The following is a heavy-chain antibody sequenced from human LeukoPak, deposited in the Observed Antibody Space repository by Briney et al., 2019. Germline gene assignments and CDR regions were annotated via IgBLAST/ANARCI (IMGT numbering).Heavy chain of an antibody. D-gene: IGHD4-11*01. Sequence: GGSLRLSCAASGFTFSSYAMHWVRQAPGKGLEYVSAISSNGGSTYYANSVKGRFTISRDNSKNTLYLQMGSLRAEDTAVYYCARARPTTVMYFDYWGQGTLVTVSS. J-gene: IGHJ4*02. CDR2: ISSNGGST. V-gene: IGHV3-64*01. CDR3: ARARPTTVMYFDY. CDR1: GFTFSSYA.